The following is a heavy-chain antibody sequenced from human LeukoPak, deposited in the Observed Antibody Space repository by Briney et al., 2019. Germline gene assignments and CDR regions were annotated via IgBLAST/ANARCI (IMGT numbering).Heavy chain of an antibody. Sequence: GGSLRLSCAASGFTFSSYAMSWVRQAPGQGLEWVSAISGNGGSTYYADSVKGRFTISRDNSKNTLYLQMNTLRAEDTAVYYCAKVGSTVTAYYYYYMDVWGQGTTVTVSS. D-gene: IGHD4-11*01. J-gene: IGHJ6*03. CDR3: AKVGSTVTAYYYYYMDV. CDR2: ISGNGGST. CDR1: GFTFSSYA. V-gene: IGHV3-23*01.